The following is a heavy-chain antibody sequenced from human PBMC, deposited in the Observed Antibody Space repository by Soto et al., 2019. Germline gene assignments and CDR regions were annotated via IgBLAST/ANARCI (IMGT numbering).Heavy chain of an antibody. CDR3: SRENWFQDY. D-gene: IGHD3-10*01. J-gene: IGHJ4*02. Sequence: LRLSCADSGFTFSTYYMTWVRQAPGKGLEWVASIKNDGSEQYYVDSVKGRFTISRDNAKNSLYLQMNSLRAGDTALYYCSRENWFQDYWGQGTRVTVSS. CDR1: GFTFSTYY. V-gene: IGHV3-7*03. CDR2: IKNDGSEQ.